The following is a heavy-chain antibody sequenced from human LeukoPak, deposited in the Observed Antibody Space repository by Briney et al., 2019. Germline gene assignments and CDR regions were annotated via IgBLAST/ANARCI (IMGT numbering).Heavy chain of an antibody. CDR1: SGSISSGDYF. D-gene: IGHD6-13*01. V-gene: IGHV4-30-2*01. Sequence: PSETLSLTCTVSSGSISSGDYFWSWIRQPPGQGLEWIGYIYHSGSTYYNPSLKSRVTISVDRSKNQFSLKLSSVTAADTAVYYCARVRHSSSWLILFDYWGQGTLVTVSS. CDR3: ARVRHSSSWLILFDY. J-gene: IGHJ4*02. CDR2: IYHSGST.